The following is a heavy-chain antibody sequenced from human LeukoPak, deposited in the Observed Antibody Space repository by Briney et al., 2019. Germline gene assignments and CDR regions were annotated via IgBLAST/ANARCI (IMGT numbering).Heavy chain of an antibody. D-gene: IGHD5-18*01. CDR3: ARRPRSYGYESDY. CDR1: GFTFSDYY. V-gene: IGHV3-11*04. Sequence: GGSLRLSCAASGFTFSDYYMSWIRQAPGKGLEWVSYISSSGSTIYYADSVKGRFTISRDNSKNSLYLQMNSLRAEHTAVYYCARRPRSYGYESDYWGQGTLVTVSS. CDR2: ISSSGSTI. J-gene: IGHJ4*02.